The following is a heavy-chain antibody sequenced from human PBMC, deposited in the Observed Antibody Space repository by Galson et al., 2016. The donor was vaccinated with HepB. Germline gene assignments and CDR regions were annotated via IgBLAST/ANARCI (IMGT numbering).Heavy chain of an antibody. D-gene: IGHD6-19*01. CDR3: ARGVAGTSDY. J-gene: IGHJ4*02. Sequence: SVKVSCKASGYSFTGYYIHWVRQAPGQGLEWMGWINPKSGDTNCAQKFKGRVNMTMDTSIGTAYMDLSSLTSDDTAVYFCARGVAGTSDYWGQGALVTVSS. CDR2: INPKSGDT. CDR1: GYSFTGYY. V-gene: IGHV1-2*02.